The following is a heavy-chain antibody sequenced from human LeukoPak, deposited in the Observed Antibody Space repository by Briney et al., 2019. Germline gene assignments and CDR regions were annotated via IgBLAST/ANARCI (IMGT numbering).Heavy chain of an antibody. V-gene: IGHV5-51*01. CDR2: IYPGDSDT. Sequence: GESLKISCKGSGYNFASYWIAWVRQMPGKGLERMGIIYPGDSDTRYSPSFEGQVTISADKSISSSYLQWSSLKASDTAMYYCATYTDHYYFDNWGQGTLVTVSS. D-gene: IGHD1-14*01. J-gene: IGHJ4*02. CDR3: ATYTDHYYFDN. CDR1: GYNFASYW.